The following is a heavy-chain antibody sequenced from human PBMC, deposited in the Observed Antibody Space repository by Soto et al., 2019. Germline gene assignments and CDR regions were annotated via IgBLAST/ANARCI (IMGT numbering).Heavy chain of an antibody. V-gene: IGHV1-18*01. J-gene: IGHJ4*02. Sequence: GASVKVSCKTSGYTFTSYGISWVRQAPGQRLEWMGWINAGNSNTKYSQKFQGRFTISRDNSKNTLYLQMNSLRAEDTAVYYCARDRDSSGQLLLTDWGQGTLVTVSS. CDR2: INAGNSNT. D-gene: IGHD3-22*01. CDR3: ARDRDSSGQLLLTD. CDR1: GYTFTSYG.